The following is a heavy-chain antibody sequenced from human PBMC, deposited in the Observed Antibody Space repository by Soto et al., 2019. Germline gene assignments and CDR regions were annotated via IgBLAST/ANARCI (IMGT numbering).Heavy chain of an antibody. J-gene: IGHJ2*01. CDR1: GASISSGAYY. Sequence: QVQLQESGPGLVKPSQTLSLTCTVSGASISSGAYYWNWIRQHPGKGLEWIGYVYYSGSTYYNPSLKSRVAISADTSKNQFSLKLSSVSAADTAVYYCARVIDSSGYYYGWYFDLWGRGTLVTVSS. CDR2: VYYSGST. V-gene: IGHV4-31*03. D-gene: IGHD3-22*01. CDR3: ARVIDSSGYYYGWYFDL.